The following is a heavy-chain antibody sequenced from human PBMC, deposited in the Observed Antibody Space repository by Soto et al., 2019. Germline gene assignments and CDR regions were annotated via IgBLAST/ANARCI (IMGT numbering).Heavy chain of an antibody. CDR3: VRRHVSATGIDWFDP. J-gene: IGHJ5*02. Sequence: ASVKASCKASGYTFTSCGIHWVRQAPGQRLEWMGWINAANGDTIYSPKFQGRVTITRDTSASTAYMELSSLRSEDTALYYCVRRHVSATGIDWFDPWGQGTLVTVSS. CDR2: INAANGDT. D-gene: IGHD6-13*01. CDR1: GYTFTSCG. V-gene: IGHV1-3*01.